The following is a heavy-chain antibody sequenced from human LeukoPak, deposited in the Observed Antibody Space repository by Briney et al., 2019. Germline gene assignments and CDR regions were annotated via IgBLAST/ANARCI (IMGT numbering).Heavy chain of an antibody. Sequence: RSGGSLRLSCAASGFNFDDYGMSWVRQAPGQGLEWLSGIDWNGGMTTYADSAKGRFTISRDNAKNSLYLQMNSLRAEDTALYYCARSLTTVTRFDYWGQGTLVTVSS. CDR3: ARSLTTVTRFDY. J-gene: IGHJ4*02. CDR1: GFNFDDYG. V-gene: IGHV3-20*04. CDR2: IDWNGGMT. D-gene: IGHD4-17*01.